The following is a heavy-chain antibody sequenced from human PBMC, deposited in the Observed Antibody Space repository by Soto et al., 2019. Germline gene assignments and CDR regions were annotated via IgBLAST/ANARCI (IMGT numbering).Heavy chain of an antibody. CDR1: GFTFSGSA. D-gene: IGHD5-18*01. CDR2: IRSKANSYAT. CDR3: TADTAMTNYGMDV. V-gene: IGHV3-73*02. Sequence: EVPLVESGGGLVQPGGSLKLSCAASGFTFSGSAMHWVRQASGKGLEWVGRIRSKANSYATAYAASVKGRFTISRDDSKNTAYLQMNILKTEDTAVYYCTADTAMTNYGMDVWGQGTPVTVSS. J-gene: IGHJ6*02.